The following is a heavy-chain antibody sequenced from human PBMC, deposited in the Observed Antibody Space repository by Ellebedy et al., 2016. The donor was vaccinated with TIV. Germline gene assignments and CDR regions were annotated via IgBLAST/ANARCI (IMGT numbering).Heavy chain of an antibody. Sequence: ASVKVSCXASGYTFTSYDINWVRQATGQGLEWMGWMNPNSGNTGYAQKFQGRVTMTRNTSISTAYMELSSLRSEDTAVYYCARGYSSGWQRKGENWFDPWGQGTLVTVSS. D-gene: IGHD6-19*01. V-gene: IGHV1-8*01. J-gene: IGHJ5*02. CDR3: ARGYSSGWQRKGENWFDP. CDR1: GYTFTSYD. CDR2: MNPNSGNT.